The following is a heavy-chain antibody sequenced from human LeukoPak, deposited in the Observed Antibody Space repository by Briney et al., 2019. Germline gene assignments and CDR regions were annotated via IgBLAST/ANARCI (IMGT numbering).Heavy chain of an antibody. Sequence: PGGSLRLSCAASGFTVSSNYMSWVRQAPGKGLEWVSVIYSGGSTYYADSVKGRFTISRDNSKNTLYLQMNSLRAEDTAVYYCAREADFWSGYFDYWGQGTLVTVS. V-gene: IGHV3-53*01. CDR1: GFTVSSNY. CDR2: IYSGGST. D-gene: IGHD3-3*01. J-gene: IGHJ4*02. CDR3: AREADFWSGYFDY.